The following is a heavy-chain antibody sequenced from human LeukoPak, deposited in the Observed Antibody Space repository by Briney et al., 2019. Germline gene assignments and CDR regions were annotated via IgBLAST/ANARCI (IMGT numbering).Heavy chain of an antibody. D-gene: IGHD3-3*01. J-gene: IGHJ6*03. CDR2: IYYSGNT. Sequence: SETLSLTCTVSGGSISSYYWSWIRQPPGKGLEWIGYIYYSGNTNYNPSLKSRVTISVDTSKNQFSLKLSSVTAADTAVYYCARSTYYNFWSGSYDYYYYMDVWGQGTTVTVSS. V-gene: IGHV4-59*01. CDR1: GGSISSYY. CDR3: ARSTYYNFWSGSYDYYYYMDV.